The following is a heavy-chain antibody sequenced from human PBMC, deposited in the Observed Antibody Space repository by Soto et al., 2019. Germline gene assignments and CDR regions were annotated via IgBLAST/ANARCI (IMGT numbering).Heavy chain of an antibody. CDR3: ARLPIEAVAGINPDVGIL. CDR2: IYYSGST. V-gene: IGHV4-39*01. Sequence: SETLSLTCTVSGGSISSSSYYWGWIRQPPGKGLEWIGSIYYSGSTYYNPSLKSRVTISVDTSKNQFSLKLSSVTAADTAVYYCARLPIEAVAGINPDVGILWGQGTLVTVSS. D-gene: IGHD6-19*01. CDR1: GGSISSSSYY. J-gene: IGHJ4*02.